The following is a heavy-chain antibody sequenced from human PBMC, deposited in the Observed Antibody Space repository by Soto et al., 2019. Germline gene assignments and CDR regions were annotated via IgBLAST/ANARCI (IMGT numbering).Heavy chain of an antibody. V-gene: IGHV3-23*01. CDR3: AKAPKWLGTRIPVWFDP. J-gene: IGHJ5*02. D-gene: IGHD5-12*01. Sequence: HPGGSLRLSCAASGFTFSSYAMSWVRQAPGKGLEWVSAISGSGGSTYYADSVKGRFTISRDNSKNTLYLQMNSLRAEDTAVYYCAKAPKWLGTRIPVWFDPWGQGTLVTVSS. CDR1: GFTFSSYA. CDR2: ISGSGGST.